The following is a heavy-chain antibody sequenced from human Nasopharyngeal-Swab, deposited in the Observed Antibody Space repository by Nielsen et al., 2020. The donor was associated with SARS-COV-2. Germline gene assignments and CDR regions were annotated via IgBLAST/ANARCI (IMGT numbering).Heavy chain of an antibody. Sequence: GESLKISCAASRFTFSSYAMSWVRQAPGKGLEWVSSISGSGGSTYYAHSVKGRFTISRDNSKNTLYLQMNSLRAEDTAVYYCARDLPHVGATTDTDYWGQGTLVTVSS. CDR1: RFTFSSYA. J-gene: IGHJ4*02. CDR2: ISGSGGST. D-gene: IGHD1-26*01. CDR3: ARDLPHVGATTDTDY. V-gene: IGHV3-23*01.